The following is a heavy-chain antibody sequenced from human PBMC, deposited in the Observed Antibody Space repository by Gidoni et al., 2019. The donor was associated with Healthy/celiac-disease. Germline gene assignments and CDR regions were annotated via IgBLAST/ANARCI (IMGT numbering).Heavy chain of an antibody. V-gene: IGHV3-21*01. CDR3: ARGAWGVLDY. J-gene: IGHJ4*02. D-gene: IGHD3-10*01. Sequence: EVQLVESGGGLVKPGGSLRLSCAASGFTFSSYSMNWVRQAPGKGLEWVSSITSSSSYIYYADSVKGRFTISRDNAKNSLYLQMNSLRAEDTAVYYCARGAWGVLDYWGQGTLVTVSS. CDR1: GFTFSSYS. CDR2: ITSSSSYI.